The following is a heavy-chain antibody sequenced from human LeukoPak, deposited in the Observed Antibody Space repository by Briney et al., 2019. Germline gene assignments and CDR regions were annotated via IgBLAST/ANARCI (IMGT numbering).Heavy chain of an antibody. CDR3: ARDRDDWLVDY. CDR1: GGSISSSSYY. Sequence: SETLSLTCTVSGGSISSSSYYWGWIRQPPGKGLEWIGSIYYSGSTYYNPSLKSRVTISVDTSKNQFSLKLSSVTAADTAVYYCARDRDDWLVDYWGQGTLVTVSS. V-gene: IGHV4-39*02. CDR2: IYYSGST. D-gene: IGHD3-9*01. J-gene: IGHJ4*02.